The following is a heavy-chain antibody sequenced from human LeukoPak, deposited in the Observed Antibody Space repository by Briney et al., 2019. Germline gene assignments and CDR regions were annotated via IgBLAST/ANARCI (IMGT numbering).Heavy chain of an antibody. J-gene: IGHJ4*02. CDR1: GFTFDDYA. D-gene: IGHD3-16*02. Sequence: PGGSLRLSCAASGFTFDDYAMHWVRQAPGKGLEWVSGITWNSGSIDYVHSVKGRFTIPRDNTKNSLILEMNSLRPEDTALYHCARGRYGSPLLDYWGQGTLVTVSS. V-gene: IGHV3-9*01. CDR2: ITWNSGSI. CDR3: ARGRYGSPLLDY.